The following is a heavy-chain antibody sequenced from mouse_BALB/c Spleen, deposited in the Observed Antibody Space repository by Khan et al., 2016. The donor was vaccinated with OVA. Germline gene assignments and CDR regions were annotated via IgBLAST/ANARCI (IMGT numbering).Heavy chain of an antibody. CDR3: ARWGTYRYDVPDY. CDR2: IYPGNGDT. Sequence: QVQLQQSGAELARPGASVKLSCKASGYTFTTYWMQWVKQRPGQGLEWIGAIYPGNGDTRYSQKFKGKATLTADKSSSTAYMQLSSLASEGSAVYNCARWGTYRYDVPDYWEQDTTLTVSS. V-gene: IGHV1-87*01. D-gene: IGHD2-14*01. J-gene: IGHJ2*01. CDR1: GYTFTTYW.